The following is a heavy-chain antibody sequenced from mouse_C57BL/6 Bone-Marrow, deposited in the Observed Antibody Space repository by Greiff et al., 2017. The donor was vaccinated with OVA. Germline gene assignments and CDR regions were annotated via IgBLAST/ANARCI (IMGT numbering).Heavy chain of an antibody. CDR2: IDPSDSET. J-gene: IGHJ1*03. Sequence: QVQLQQPGAELVRPGSSVKLSCKASGYTFTSYWMHWVKQRPIQGLEWIGNIDPSDSETHYNQKFKDKATLTVDKSSSTAYMQLSSLPSEDSAVYYCARSGSYYDDFDVWGTGTTVTVSS. D-gene: IGHD1-1*01. CDR1: GYTFTSYW. V-gene: IGHV1-52*01. CDR3: ARSGSYYDDFDV.